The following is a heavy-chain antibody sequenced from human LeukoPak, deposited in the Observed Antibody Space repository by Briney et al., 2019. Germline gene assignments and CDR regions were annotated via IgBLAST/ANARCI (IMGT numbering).Heavy chain of an antibody. V-gene: IGHV3-64D*06. CDR1: EFPFSSYA. CDR2: ISSNGGST. CDR3: VKDSEVVPAMANWFDP. Sequence: GGSLRLSCSASEFPFSSYAMHWVRQAPGKGLQYVSAISSNGGSTYYADSVKGRFTISRDNSKNTLYLQMSSLRAEDTAVYYCVKDSEVVPAMANWFDPWGQGTLVTVSS. D-gene: IGHD2-2*01. J-gene: IGHJ5*02.